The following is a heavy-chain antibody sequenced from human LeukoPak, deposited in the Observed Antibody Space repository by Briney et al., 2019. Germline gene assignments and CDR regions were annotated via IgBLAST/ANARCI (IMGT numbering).Heavy chain of an antibody. CDR1: GYTFINYG. Sequence: GASLRLSCTASGYTFINYGTGWGRHTPGQGLERMWRISAENGNTGYVENLQGRVTMTTDTSSSTVYMELRSLRPADTAVYYCARTKARPDPWAWFDPWGQGTLVTV. J-gene: IGHJ5*02. CDR2: ISAENGNT. V-gene: IGHV1-18*01. CDR3: ARTKARPDPWAWFDP. D-gene: IGHD1-14*01.